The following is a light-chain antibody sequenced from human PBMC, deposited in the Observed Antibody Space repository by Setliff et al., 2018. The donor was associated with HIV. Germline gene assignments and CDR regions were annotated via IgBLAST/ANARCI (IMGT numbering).Light chain of an antibody. CDR1: SSDIGSHNH. CDR3: ASYAGDGVHDIYV. CDR2: ELS. V-gene: IGLV2-8*01. J-gene: IGLJ1*01. Sequence: ALPQPPSASGSPGQSVAISCTGTSSDIGSHNHVSWYQQYPGKAPKLMIYELSQRPSGVPDRFSGSKSGNTASLTVSGLQAEDEADYYCASYAGDGVHDIYVFGTGTKVTVL.